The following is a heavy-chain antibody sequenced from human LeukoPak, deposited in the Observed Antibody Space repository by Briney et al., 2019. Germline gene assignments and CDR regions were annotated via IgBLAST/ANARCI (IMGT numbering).Heavy chain of an antibody. V-gene: IGHV3-49*03. Sequence: GGSLRLSCTAPGFTFGDYAMSWFRQAPGKGLEWVGFIRSKAYGGTTEYAASVKGRFTISRDDSKSIAYLQMNSLKTEDTAVYYCTRNKGLLWFGELSPPPDYWGQGTLVTASS. J-gene: IGHJ4*02. CDR2: IRSKAYGGTT. CDR1: GFTFGDYA. D-gene: IGHD3-10*01. CDR3: TRNKGLLWFGELSPPPDY.